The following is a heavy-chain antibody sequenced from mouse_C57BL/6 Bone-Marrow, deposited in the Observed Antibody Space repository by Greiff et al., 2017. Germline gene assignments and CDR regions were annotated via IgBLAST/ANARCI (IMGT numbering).Heavy chain of an antibody. Sequence: EVLLVESGGGLVKPGGSLKLSCAASGFTFSDYGMHWVRQAPEKGLEWVAYISSGRSTIYYADPVKGRFTISSDNAKNTLFLKRTSLRSEDTAMDDSARDYYGSSSYLDYWGKGTTLTVSS. V-gene: IGHV5-17*01. CDR3: ARDYYGSSSYLDY. CDR2: ISSGRSTI. CDR1: GFTFSDYG. J-gene: IGHJ2*01. D-gene: IGHD1-1*01.